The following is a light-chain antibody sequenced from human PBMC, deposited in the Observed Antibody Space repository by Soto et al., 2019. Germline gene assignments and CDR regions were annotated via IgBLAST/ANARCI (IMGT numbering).Light chain of an antibody. CDR3: RQYGSSPQYT. V-gene: IGKV3-20*01. CDR2: GAS. CDR1: QSVSSSSY. J-gene: IGKJ2*01. Sequence: EIVLTQSPGTLSLSPGERATLSCRASQSVSSSSYLAWYQQKPGQAPRLLIYGASSRATGIPDRFSGSGSATDFTLTISRLEPEDFAVYYCRQYGSSPQYTFGQGTKLEIK.